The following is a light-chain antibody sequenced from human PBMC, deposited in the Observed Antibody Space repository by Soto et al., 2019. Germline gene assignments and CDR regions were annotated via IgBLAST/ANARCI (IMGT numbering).Light chain of an antibody. CDR3: QQYNSYLWT. CDR2: QAS. J-gene: IGKJ1*01. V-gene: IGKV1-5*03. CDR1: QTISSW. Sequence: DIQMTQSPSTLSASVGDRVTITCRASQTISSWLAWYQQKPGKAPRLLMYQASSLKSGVPSRFSGSGSGTDFTLTITSLQPDDFATYFCQQYNSYLWTFGQGTKVELK.